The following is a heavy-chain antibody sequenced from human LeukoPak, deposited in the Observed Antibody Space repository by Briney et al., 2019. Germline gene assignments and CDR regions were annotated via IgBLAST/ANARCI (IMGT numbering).Heavy chain of an antibody. Sequence: PGGSLRLSCAASVFTFSSYSMNWVRQAPGKGLEWVSYISRSSSTIYYADSVKGRFTISRDNAKNSLYLQMNSLRAEDTAVYYCVRDPLEGVCSSTSCPYYFDYWGQGTLVTVSS. J-gene: IGHJ4*02. D-gene: IGHD2-2*01. CDR1: VFTFSSYS. CDR2: ISRSSSTI. CDR3: VRDPLEGVCSSTSCPYYFDY. V-gene: IGHV3-48*01.